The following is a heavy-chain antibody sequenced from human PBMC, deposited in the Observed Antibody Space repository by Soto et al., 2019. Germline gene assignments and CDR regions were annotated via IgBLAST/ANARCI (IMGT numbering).Heavy chain of an antibody. D-gene: IGHD6-19*01. CDR1: GFTFSSYG. V-gene: IGHV3-33*01. Sequence: GGSLRLSCAASGFTFSSYGMHWVRQAPGKGLEWVAVIWYDGSNKYYADSVKGRFTISRDNSKNTLYLQMNSLRAEDTAVYYCARDEVDSSGWTDWYFDLWGRGTLVTVSS. J-gene: IGHJ2*01. CDR3: ARDEVDSSGWTDWYFDL. CDR2: IWYDGSNK.